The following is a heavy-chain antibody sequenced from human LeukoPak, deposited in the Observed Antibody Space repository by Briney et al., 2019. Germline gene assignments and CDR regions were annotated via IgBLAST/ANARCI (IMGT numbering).Heavy chain of an antibody. CDR2: INPNSGGT. CDR3: ARVRNYDFWSGYFHFDY. CDR1: GYTFTGYY. J-gene: IGHJ4*02. D-gene: IGHD3-3*01. V-gene: IGHV1-2*02. Sequence: ASVKVSCKASGYTFTGYYMHRVRQAPGQGLEWMGWINPNSGGTNYAQKFQGRVTMTGDTSISTAYMELSRLRSDDTAVYYCARVRNYDFWSGYFHFDYWGQGTLVTVSS.